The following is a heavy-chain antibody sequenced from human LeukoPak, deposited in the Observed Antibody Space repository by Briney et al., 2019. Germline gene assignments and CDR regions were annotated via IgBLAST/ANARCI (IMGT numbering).Heavy chain of an antibody. J-gene: IGHJ3*02. CDR1: GGTFSSYA. Sequence: ASVKVSCKASGGTFSSYAISWVRQAPGQELEWMGRIIPIFGTANYAQKFQGRVTITTDESTSTAYMELSSLRSEDTAVYYCARDAIAAVYDAFDIWGQGTMVTVSS. CDR2: IIPIFGTA. D-gene: IGHD6-13*01. CDR3: ARDAIAAVYDAFDI. V-gene: IGHV1-69*05.